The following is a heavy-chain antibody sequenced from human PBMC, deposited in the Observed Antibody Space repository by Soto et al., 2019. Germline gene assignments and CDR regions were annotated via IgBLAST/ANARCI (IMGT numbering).Heavy chain of an antibody. Sequence: SVKVSCKATGGTFSNYAIGWVRQAPGQGLEWMGGIIPMFGTSHYAQKLQGRVTITADESTSTAYMELSSLVIEDTAVYYCAPGDSFRGPRWGPGPLVTVSS. CDR3: APGDSFRGPR. J-gene: IGHJ4*02. V-gene: IGHV1-69*13. CDR1: GGTFSNYA. D-gene: IGHD7-27*01. CDR2: IIPMFGTS.